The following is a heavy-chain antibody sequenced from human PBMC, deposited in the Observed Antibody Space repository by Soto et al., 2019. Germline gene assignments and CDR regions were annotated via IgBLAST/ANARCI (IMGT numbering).Heavy chain of an antibody. Sequence: QMRLVQSGAEVKKPGSSVKVSCKASGDTFSNFAFSWVRRAPGQGLEWMGGINPMFIETDYAQKFRDRITIVADESTSTVYRELRSLRSDDKGVYFCSRDPHRTGWGSHAFCGMDVWVQWTTVTVTS. CDR1: GDTFSNFA. CDR3: SRDPHRTGWGSHAFCGMDV. J-gene: IGHJ6*02. D-gene: IGHD7-27*01. V-gene: IGHV1-69*01. CDR2: INPMFIET.